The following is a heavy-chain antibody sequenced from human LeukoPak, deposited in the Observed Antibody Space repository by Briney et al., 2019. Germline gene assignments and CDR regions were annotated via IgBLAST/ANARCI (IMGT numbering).Heavy chain of an antibody. CDR3: TTDYYGMYV. V-gene: IGHV3-15*01. J-gene: IGHJ6*02. CDR2: IKSKTAGGTT. CDR1: GFTFSVAW. Sequence: PGGSLRLSCAASGFTFSVAWMSWVRQAPGKGLEWVGRIKSKTAGGTTDYAAPVKGRFTISRDDSKTTLYLQMNTLITEDTAMYYCTTDYYGMYVWGQGTTVTVSS.